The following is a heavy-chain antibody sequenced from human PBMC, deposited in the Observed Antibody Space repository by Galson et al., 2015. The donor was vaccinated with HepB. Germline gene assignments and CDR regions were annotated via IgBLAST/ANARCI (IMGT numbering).Heavy chain of an antibody. Sequence: SETLSLTCTVSGGSINTFYWSWIRQPPGKGLEWIGCIFYTGSTNYNPSLKRRVTISVDTSKSQFSLRLSSVTAADTAVYYCARDPDGSNYYFDYWGQGTLVTVSS. V-gene: IGHV4-59*01. CDR1: GGSINTFY. CDR3: ARDPDGSNYYFDY. J-gene: IGHJ4*02. D-gene: IGHD3-10*01. CDR2: IFYTGST.